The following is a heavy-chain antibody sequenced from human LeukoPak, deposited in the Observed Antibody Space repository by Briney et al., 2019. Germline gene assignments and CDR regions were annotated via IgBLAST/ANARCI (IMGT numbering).Heavy chain of an antibody. CDR3: ASRGIAAAGPFDY. J-gene: IGHJ4*02. D-gene: IGHD6-13*01. CDR2: IYHSGST. Sequence: SETLSLTCTVSGYSISSGYYWGWIRQPPGKGLEWIGSIYHSGSTYYNPSLKSRVTISVDTSKNQFSLKLSSVTAADTAVYYCASRGIAAAGPFDYWGQGTLVTVSS. CDR1: GYSISSGYY. V-gene: IGHV4-38-2*02.